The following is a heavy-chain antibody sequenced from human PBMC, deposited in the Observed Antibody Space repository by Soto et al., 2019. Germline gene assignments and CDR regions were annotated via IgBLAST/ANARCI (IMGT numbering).Heavy chain of an antibody. V-gene: IGHV3-48*01. CDR3: ARVYYYGCSGYRNWFDS. J-gene: IGHJ5*01. CDR1: GFTFSSYS. CDR2: ISSSSSTI. Sequence: GGSLRLSCAASGFTFSSYSMNWVRQAPGKGLEWVSYISSSSSTIYYADSVKGRFTISRDNAKNSLYLQMNSLRAEDTAVYYCARVYYYGCSGYRNWFDSSGQGSLDTVSS. D-gene: IGHD3-22*01.